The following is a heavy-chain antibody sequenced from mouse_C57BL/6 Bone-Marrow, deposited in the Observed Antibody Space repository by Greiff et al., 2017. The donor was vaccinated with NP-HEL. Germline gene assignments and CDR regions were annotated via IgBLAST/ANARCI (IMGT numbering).Heavy chain of an antibody. V-gene: IGHV5-4*01. CDR3: ASSYPYYFDD. Sequence: EVLLVQSGAGLVKPGASLKISCAASGFTFTSYAMPWVRQTPEKRLEWVATINHGGSYTYYPDNLKGRATLSRDNAKNNLYLQMSHLKSEDTDMDSCASSYPYYFDDWGKGTTVTVSS. CDR2: INHGGSYT. J-gene: IGHJ1*03. D-gene: IGHD1-1*01. CDR1: GFTFTSYA.